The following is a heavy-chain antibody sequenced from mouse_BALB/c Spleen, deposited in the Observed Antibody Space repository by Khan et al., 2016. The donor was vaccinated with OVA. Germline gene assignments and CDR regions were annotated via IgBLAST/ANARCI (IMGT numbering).Heavy chain of an antibody. Sequence: VQLQQSGAELARPGASVKMSCKASGYTFTSYTMHWVKQRPGQGLEWIGYINPSSGYTNYNQKFKDKATLTAAKSSSTASLQLSSLTTEDSAVYYCAREGAYYRNDGGFAYWGQGTLVTVSA. CDR2: INPSSGYT. J-gene: IGHJ3*01. V-gene: IGHV1-4*01. CDR3: AREGAYYRNDGGFAY. CDR1: GYTFTSYT. D-gene: IGHD2-14*01.